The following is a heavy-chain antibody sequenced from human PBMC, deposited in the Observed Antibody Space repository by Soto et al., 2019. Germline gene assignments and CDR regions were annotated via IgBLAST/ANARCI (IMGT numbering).Heavy chain of an antibody. Sequence: QVQLVQSGAEVKKPGASVKVSCKASGYTFTTYDISWVRQAPGQGLEWMGRISTYNGNTNYPQSLQGRLTMTTDTSTTTAYMELSSLRSDDTAVYYCARDPYHVLMVNTPNLYGMDFWGQGTTVTVSS. CDR3: ARDPYHVLMVNTPNLYGMDF. D-gene: IGHD2-8*01. CDR2: ISTYNGNT. CDR1: GYTFTTYD. V-gene: IGHV1-18*01. J-gene: IGHJ6*02.